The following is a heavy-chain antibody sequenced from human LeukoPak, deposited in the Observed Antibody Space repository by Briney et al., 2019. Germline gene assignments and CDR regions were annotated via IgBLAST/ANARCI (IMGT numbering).Heavy chain of an antibody. CDR3: AAGSRCWYGDNWFDP. J-gene: IGHJ5*02. CDR2: MKSKDGNT. CDR1: GYTFTCND. V-gene: IGHV1-8*01. D-gene: IGHD6-13*01. Sequence: GASVTLSFTGAGYTFTCNDNNWARHRKAPGMGLMGLMKSKDGNTGYAQESKGRVIMTSNTSISTAYMELSSLRSEDTAVYYCAAGSRCWYGDNWFDPWGQGTLVTVSS.